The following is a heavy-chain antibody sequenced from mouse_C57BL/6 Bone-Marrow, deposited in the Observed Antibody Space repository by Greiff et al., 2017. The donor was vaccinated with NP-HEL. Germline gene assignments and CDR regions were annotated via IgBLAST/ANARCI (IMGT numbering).Heavy chain of an antibody. CDR2: IDPSDSYT. J-gene: IGHJ4*01. D-gene: IGHD1-1*01. V-gene: IGHV1-50*01. CDR1: GYTFTSYW. Sequence: QVQLQQSGAELVKPGASVKLSCKASGYTFTSYWMQWVNQRPGQGLEWIGEIDPSDSYTNYNQKFKGKATLTVDTSSSTAYMQLSSLTSEDSAVYYCARSGDYYSSSYGYYAMDYWGQGTSVTVSS. CDR3: ARSGDYYSSSYGYYAMDY.